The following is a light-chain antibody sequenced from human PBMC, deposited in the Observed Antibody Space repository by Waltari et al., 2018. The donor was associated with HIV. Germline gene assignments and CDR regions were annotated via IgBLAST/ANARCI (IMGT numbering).Light chain of an antibody. Sequence: SYELTQPPSVSVSPGQTASITCSGERLDYKYDSWYQQKPGQSPVLVIDQNSGRPSGIPERFSGSKSGNTATLTISGTQAMDEADFYCQSWDSSYVVFGGGTKLIVL. J-gene: IGLJ3*02. CDR1: RLDYKY. CDR3: QSWDSSYVV. V-gene: IGLV3-1*01. CDR2: QNS.